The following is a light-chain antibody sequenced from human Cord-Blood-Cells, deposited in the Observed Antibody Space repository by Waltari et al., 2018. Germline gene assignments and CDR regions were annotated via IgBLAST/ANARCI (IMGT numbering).Light chain of an antibody. CDR3: QQYGSSPMHS. Sequence: EIVLTQSTGTLSLSPGERATLSCRASQRVSSSYLAWYQQKPGQAPRLLIYGASSRATGITDRFSGSGSGTDFTLTISRLEPEDFAVYYCQQYGSSPMHSFGQGTKLEIK. J-gene: IGKJ2*03. CDR2: GAS. CDR1: QRVSSSY. V-gene: IGKV3-20*01.